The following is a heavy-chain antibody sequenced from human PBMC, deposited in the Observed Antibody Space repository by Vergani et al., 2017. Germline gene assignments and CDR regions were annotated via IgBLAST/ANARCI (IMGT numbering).Heavy chain of an antibody. D-gene: IGHD6-6*01. CDR1: GFTFSSYA. V-gene: IGHV3-23*01. J-gene: IGHJ3*02. Sequence: EVQLLESGGGLVQPGGSLRLSCAASGFTFSSYAMSWVRQAPGKGLEWVSAISGSGGSTYYADSVKGRFTISRDNSKNTLYLQMNSLRAEDTAVYYCVKASEEYSSSSDAFDIWGQGTMVTVSS. CDR3: VKASEEYSSSSDAFDI. CDR2: ISGSGGST.